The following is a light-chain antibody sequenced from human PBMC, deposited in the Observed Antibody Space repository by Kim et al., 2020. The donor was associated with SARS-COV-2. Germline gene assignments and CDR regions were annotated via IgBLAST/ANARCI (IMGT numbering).Light chain of an antibody. CDR1: QSVLYSPNNKNY. V-gene: IGKV4-1*01. Sequence: DIVMTQSPDSLAVSLGERATINCKSSQSVLYSPNNKNYLAWYQQKPGQPPKLLIYWASTRESGVPDRFSGSGSGTDFTLTTSSLQAEDVAVYYCQQYYNTLALTFGGGTRLEIK. CDR2: WAS. CDR3: QQYYNTLALT. J-gene: IGKJ4*01.